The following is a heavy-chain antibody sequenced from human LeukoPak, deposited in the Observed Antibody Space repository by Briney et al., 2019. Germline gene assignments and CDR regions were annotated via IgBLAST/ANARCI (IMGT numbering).Heavy chain of an antibody. D-gene: IGHD1-26*01. CDR2: ISGSGGST. J-gene: IGHJ4*02. CDR3: ATGKWDLRY. Sequence: PGGSLRLSCAASGFAFTNYAMSWVRQASGKGLEWVSSISGSGGSTYYADSVKGRFTVSRDNSKNTLYFEMNSLRAEDTAVYYCATGKWDLRYWGQGTLVTVSS. V-gene: IGHV3-23*01. CDR1: GFAFTNYA.